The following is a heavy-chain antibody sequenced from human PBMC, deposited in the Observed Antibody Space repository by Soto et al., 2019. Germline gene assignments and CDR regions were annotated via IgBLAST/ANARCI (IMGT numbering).Heavy chain of an antibody. Sequence: QVQLVQSGAEVKKPGSSVKVSCKASGGSLSNYGISWVRQAPGQTLEWMGGIIPVFGTANNAQKFKGRVTITADESTSIGYVDVTRLRSEDTAVYYCARGDATKIVVTTYYAMDVWGQGTTVTVSS. CDR3: ARGDATKIVVTTYYAMDV. D-gene: IGHD3-9*01. CDR1: GGSLSNYG. J-gene: IGHJ6*02. CDR2: IIPVFGTA. V-gene: IGHV1-69*12.